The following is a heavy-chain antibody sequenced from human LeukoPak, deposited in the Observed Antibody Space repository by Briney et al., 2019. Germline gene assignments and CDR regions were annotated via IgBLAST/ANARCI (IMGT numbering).Heavy chain of an antibody. CDR1: GGTFISYA. CDR3: AREHYYDSSGYYYRFDY. CDR2: IIPIFGTA. D-gene: IGHD3-22*01. V-gene: IGHV1-69*05. Sequence: GSSVKVSCKASGGTFISYAISWVRQAPGQGLEWMGGIIPIFGTANYAQKFQGRVTITTDESTSTAYMELSSLRSEDTAVYYCAREHYYDSSGYYYRFDYWGQGTLVTVSS. J-gene: IGHJ4*02.